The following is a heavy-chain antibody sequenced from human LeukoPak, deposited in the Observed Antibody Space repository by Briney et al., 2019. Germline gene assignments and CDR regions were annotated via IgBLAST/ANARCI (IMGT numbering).Heavy chain of an antibody. Sequence: ASVKVSCKASGGTFSSYAISWVRQAPGQGREWMGRIIPIFGTANYAQKFQGRVTITTDESTSTAYMELSSLRSEDTAVYYCARAPLVVVPAALNWFDPWGQGTLVTVSS. CDR1: GGTFSSYA. CDR2: IIPIFGTA. D-gene: IGHD2-2*01. CDR3: ARAPLVVVPAALNWFDP. V-gene: IGHV1-69*05. J-gene: IGHJ5*02.